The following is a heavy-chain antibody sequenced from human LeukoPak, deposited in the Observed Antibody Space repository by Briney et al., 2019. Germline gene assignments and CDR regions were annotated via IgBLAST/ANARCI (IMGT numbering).Heavy chain of an antibody. D-gene: IGHD6-19*01. CDR2: IGGGDGSI. V-gene: IGHV3-23*01. CDR3: AKGMGLAHYYFYGMDV. CDR1: GFTFSDYY. Sequence: GGSLRLSCAASGFTFSDYYMSWIRQAPGKGLEWVSVIGGGDGSIYYADSVKGRFTISRDNSKNTLYLQMTSLRAEDAAIYYCAKGMGLAHYYFYGMDVWGQGTTVTVSS. J-gene: IGHJ6*02.